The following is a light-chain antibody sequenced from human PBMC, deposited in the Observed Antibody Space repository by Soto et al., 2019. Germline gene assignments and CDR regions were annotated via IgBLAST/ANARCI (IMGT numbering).Light chain of an antibody. CDR3: GAWDVSLNGRV. J-gene: IGLJ3*02. V-gene: IGLV1-44*01. CDR2: SNN. CDR1: SSNIGTNT. Sequence: QSVLTQPPSASGTPGQRVTISCSGSSSNIGTNTVNWYQQLPGTAPKLLIYSNNQRPSGVPDRFSGSRSGTSASLAISGLQSEDEADYYCGAWDVSLNGRVFGGGTKVTVL.